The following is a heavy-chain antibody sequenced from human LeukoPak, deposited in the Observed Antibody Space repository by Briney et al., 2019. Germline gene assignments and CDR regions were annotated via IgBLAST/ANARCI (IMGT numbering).Heavy chain of an antibody. Sequence: PGGSLRLSCAASGFTFSSYEMNWVRQAPGKGLEWVSYISSSGSTIYYADSVKGRFTISRDNAKNSLYLQMNSLRAEDTAVYYCAKDALKYCSTTSCYGGFDSWGQGTLVTVSS. CDR3: AKDALKYCSTTSCYGGFDS. J-gene: IGHJ4*02. V-gene: IGHV3-48*03. CDR1: GFTFSSYE. D-gene: IGHD2-2*01. CDR2: ISSSGSTI.